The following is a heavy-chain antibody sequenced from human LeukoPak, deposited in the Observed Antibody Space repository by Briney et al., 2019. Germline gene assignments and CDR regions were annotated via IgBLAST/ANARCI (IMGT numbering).Heavy chain of an antibody. D-gene: IGHD1-26*01. CDR1: GFTFSNYA. CDR3: AADHGGSYFPTRFDY. J-gene: IGHJ4*02. Sequence: GGSLRLSCVVSGFTFSNYAMSWVRQAPGKGLEWVSAMSGSGGSTNYADSVKGRFTISRDNFKNTLYLQMNSLRAEDTAVYYCAADHGGSYFPTRFDYWGQGTLVTVSS. V-gene: IGHV3-23*01. CDR2: MSGSGGST.